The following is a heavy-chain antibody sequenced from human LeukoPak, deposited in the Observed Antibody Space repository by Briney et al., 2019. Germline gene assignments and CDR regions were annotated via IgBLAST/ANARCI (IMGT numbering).Heavy chain of an antibody. CDR3: ARLDPLGFCSSTSCFAFDI. CDR1: GYSFTSYW. J-gene: IGHJ3*02. Sequence: GESLKISCKGSGYSFTSYWIGWVRQMPGKGLEWMGIIYPGDSDTRYSPSFQGQVTISADKSISTAYLQWSCLKASDTAMYYCARLDPLGFCSSTSCFAFDIWGQGTMVTVSS. CDR2: IYPGDSDT. D-gene: IGHD2-2*01. V-gene: IGHV5-51*01.